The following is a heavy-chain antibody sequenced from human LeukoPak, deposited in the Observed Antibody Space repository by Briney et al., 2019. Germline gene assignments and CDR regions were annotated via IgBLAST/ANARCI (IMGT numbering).Heavy chain of an antibody. J-gene: IGHJ4*02. V-gene: IGHV3-21*01. D-gene: IGHD3-22*01. CDR2: ISSSSSYI. CDR1: GFTFSSYS. Sequence: GGSLRLSCAASGFTFSSYSMNWVRQAPGKGLEWVSSISSSSSYIYYADSVKGRFTISRDSAKNSLYLQMNSLRAEDTAVYYCARVENKDNYYYDSSGYHSHYYFDYWGQGTLVTVSS. CDR3: ARVENKDNYYYDSSGYHSHYYFDY.